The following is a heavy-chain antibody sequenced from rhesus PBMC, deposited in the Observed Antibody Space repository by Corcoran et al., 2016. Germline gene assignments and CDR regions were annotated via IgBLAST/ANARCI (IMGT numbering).Heavy chain of an antibody. V-gene: IGHV4S10*01. Sequence: QVQLQESGPGVVKPSETLSLTCAVSGGSISDSYRWSWIRQPPGKGLEWIGYISGSSTSTNYNPALKIRVTISKDTSKNQFSLKLSSVTAADTAVYYCARVSGTTDYWGQGVLVTVSS. D-gene: IGHD1-26*01. CDR1: GGSISDSYR. CDR3: ARVSGTTDY. CDR2: ISGSSTST. J-gene: IGHJ4*01.